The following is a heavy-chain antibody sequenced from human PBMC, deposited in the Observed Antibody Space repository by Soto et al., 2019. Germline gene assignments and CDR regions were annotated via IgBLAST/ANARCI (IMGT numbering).Heavy chain of an antibody. J-gene: IGHJ4*02. CDR2: ISGSGGST. Sequence: EVQLLESGGGLVQPGGSLRLSCAASGFTFSSYAMSWVRQAPGKGLEWVSAISGSGGSTYYADSVKGRITISRDNSKNTLYLQMNSLRAEDTAVYYCAKGRKDTMVRGAILYYFDYWGQGTLVTVSS. CDR1: GFTFSSYA. CDR3: AKGRKDTMVRGAILYYFDY. D-gene: IGHD3-10*01. V-gene: IGHV3-23*01.